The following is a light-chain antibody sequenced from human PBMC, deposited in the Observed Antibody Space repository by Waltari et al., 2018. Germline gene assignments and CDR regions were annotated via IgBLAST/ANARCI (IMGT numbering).Light chain of an antibody. CDR2: DVT. J-gene: IGLJ1*01. CDR1: SSDIGGYDY. CDR3: CSYAGGSYV. V-gene: IGLV2-11*01. Sequence: QSALPQPRSVSGSPGQSVTISCPGTSSDIGGYDYVSGYQHHPGKAPKLFIYDVTKRPSGVPDRFSGSRSGTTASLTISGLQPEDEADYYCCSYAGGSYVFGTGTKVTVL.